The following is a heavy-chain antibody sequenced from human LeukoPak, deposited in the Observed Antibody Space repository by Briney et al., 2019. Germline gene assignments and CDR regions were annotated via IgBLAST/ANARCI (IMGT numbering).Heavy chain of an antibody. CDR3: ARDWNSGSYPSDY. Sequence: GGSLRLSCAASGFTFSDYYMSWSRQAPGEGREWGSYISSSGSTIYYADSVKVGFTISRGNAKNGLYMQMKSLRVEDTAVYYCARDWNSGSYPSDYWGQGTLVTVSS. CDR2: ISSSGSTI. D-gene: IGHD1-26*01. CDR1: GFTFSDYY. J-gene: IGHJ4*02. V-gene: IGHV3-11*04.